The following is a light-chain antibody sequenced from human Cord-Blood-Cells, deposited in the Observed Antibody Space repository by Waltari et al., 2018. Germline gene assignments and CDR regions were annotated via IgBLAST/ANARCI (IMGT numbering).Light chain of an antibody. CDR1: QDISNY. CDR2: DAS. J-gene: IGKJ2*03. Sequence: DIQMTQSPSSLSASVGHRVTITCQASQDISNYLNWYQQKPGKAPKLLIYDASNWETGVPSRFSGSGSGTDFTFTISSLQPEDIAAYYCQQYDNLPSFGQGTKLEIK. CDR3: QQYDNLPS. V-gene: IGKV1-33*01.